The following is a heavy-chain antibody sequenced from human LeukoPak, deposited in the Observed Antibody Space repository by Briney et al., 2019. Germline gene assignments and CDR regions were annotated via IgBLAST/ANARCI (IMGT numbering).Heavy chain of an antibody. J-gene: IGHJ4*02. CDR1: GGSISSGDYY. D-gene: IGHD3-3*01. V-gene: IGHV4-30-4*08. Sequence: SQTLSLTCTVSGGSISSGDYYWSWLRQPPGKVLEWIGYIYYSGSTYYNPSLKSRVTISVDTSKNQFSLKLSSVTAADTAVYYCARFTLYYDFWSGPSAPNYFDYWGQGTLVTVSS. CDR3: ARFTLYYDFWSGPSAPNYFDY. CDR2: IYYSGST.